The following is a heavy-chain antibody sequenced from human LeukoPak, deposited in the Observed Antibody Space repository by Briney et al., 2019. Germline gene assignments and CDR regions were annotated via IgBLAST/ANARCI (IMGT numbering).Heavy chain of an antibody. CDR2: IIPIFGAA. CDR1: GGTFTSYA. D-gene: IGHD1-26*01. Sequence: ASVKVSCKASGGTFTSYAISWVRQAPGQGLEWMGGIIPIFGAANYAQKFQGRVTITADKSTSTSYMELSSLRSDDTAVYYCASGLGGATADYWGQGTLVTVSS. V-gene: IGHV1-69*06. J-gene: IGHJ4*02. CDR3: ASGLGGATADY.